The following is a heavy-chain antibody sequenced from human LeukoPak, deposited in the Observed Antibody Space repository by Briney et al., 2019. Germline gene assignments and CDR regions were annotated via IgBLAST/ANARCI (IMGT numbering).Heavy chain of an antibody. Sequence: GGSLRLSCVASGFPFSDVWMSWVRQAPGKGLEWVGLIKSKSDGATADYAAPVRGRFTVSRDDSKNTLYLQMDSLQIEDTAVYYSATLYYYKWTDGHWGQGTLVTVSS. CDR2: IKSKSDGATA. J-gene: IGHJ4*02. CDR1: GFPFSDVW. V-gene: IGHV3-15*01. CDR3: ATLYYYKWTDGH. D-gene: IGHD1-20*01.